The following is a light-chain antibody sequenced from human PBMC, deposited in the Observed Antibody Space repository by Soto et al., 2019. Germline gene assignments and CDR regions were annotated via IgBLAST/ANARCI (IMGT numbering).Light chain of an antibody. CDR1: QTVSNY. V-gene: IGKV3-11*01. CDR3: QQCSFSPRT. Sequence: EIVLTQSPATLSLSPGERATLSCRASQTVSNYLLWYQQKPGQAPRLLIYDASNRATGIPARFSGSGSETDFTLTISSLEPEDVAVYYCQQCSFSPRTFGQGTKVDIK. CDR2: DAS. J-gene: IGKJ1*01.